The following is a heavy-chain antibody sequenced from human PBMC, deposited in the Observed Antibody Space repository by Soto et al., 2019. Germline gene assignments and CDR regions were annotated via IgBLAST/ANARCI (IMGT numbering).Heavy chain of an antibody. Sequence: GGSLRLSCAASGFIFSSHWMHWVRQAPGKGLVWVSHIGPDGSNMRDADSVQGRFTISRDNARNTLYLQMNSLRDEDTAVYYCVRDKNWSYDYWGQGILVTVS. CDR3: VRDKNWSYDY. CDR2: IGPDGSNM. J-gene: IGHJ4*02. D-gene: IGHD1-1*01. CDR1: GFIFSSHW. V-gene: IGHV3-74*01.